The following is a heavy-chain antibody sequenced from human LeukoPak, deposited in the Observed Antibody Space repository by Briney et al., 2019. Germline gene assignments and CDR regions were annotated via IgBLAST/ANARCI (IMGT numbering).Heavy chain of an antibody. CDR1: GGSIDSQY. CDR2: IYYSGST. V-gene: IGHV4-59*11. Sequence: SETLSLTCTVSGGSIDSQYWSWIRQPPGEGLEWIGYIYYSGSTDYNPSLKSRVTILVDTSKNQFSLKLRSVTAADTAVYYCARSGERYQLQPFDYWGQGILVTVSS. J-gene: IGHJ4*02. D-gene: IGHD2-2*01. CDR3: ARSGERYQLQPFDY.